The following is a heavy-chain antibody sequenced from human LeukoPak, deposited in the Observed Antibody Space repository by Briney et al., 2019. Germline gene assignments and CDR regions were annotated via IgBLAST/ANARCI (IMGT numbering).Heavy chain of an antibody. J-gene: IGHJ4*02. CDR1: GFTFSSYS. V-gene: IGHV3-21*01. Sequence: GGSLRLSCAASGFTFSSYSMNWVRQAPGKGLEWVLSISSSSSYIYYADSVKGRFTISRDNAKNSLYLQMNSLRAEDTAVYYCARGIAAPEYYFDYWGQGTLVTVSS. D-gene: IGHD6-13*01. CDR2: ISSSSSYI. CDR3: ARGIAAPEYYFDY.